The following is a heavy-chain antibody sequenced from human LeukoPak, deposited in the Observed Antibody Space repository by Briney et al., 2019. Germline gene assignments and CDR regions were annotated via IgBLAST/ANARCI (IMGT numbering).Heavy chain of an antibody. CDR1: GGSISSHY. J-gene: IGHJ5*02. D-gene: IGHD3-10*01. Sequence: PSETLSLTCTVSGGSISSHYWSWIRQPPGKGLEWIGDIYYSGSTNYNPSLKSRVTISVETSKNQFSLKLSSVTAADTAVYYCARGVTAGWFDPWSQGTLVTVSS. CDR2: IYYSGST. CDR3: ARGVTAGWFDP. V-gene: IGHV4-59*11.